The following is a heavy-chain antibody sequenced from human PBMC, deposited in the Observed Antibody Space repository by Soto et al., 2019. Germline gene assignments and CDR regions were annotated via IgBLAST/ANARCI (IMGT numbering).Heavy chain of an antibody. CDR3: AREFSIQLPPDY. V-gene: IGHV3-21*01. CDR2: IYRSSVFRFGPNE. Sequence: GGSLRLSCAASGFTFSSHRMNWVRQAPGKGMEWVASIYRSSVFRFGPNEFYADSVRGRFIISRDNTNNLVFLQMDSLRVEDTVVYYCAREFSIQLPPDYWGHGTLVTVAS. D-gene: IGHD2-21*01. J-gene: IGHJ4*01. CDR1: GFTFSSHR.